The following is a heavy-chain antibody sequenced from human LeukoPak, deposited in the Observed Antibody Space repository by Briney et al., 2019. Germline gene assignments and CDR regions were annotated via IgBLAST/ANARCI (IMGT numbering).Heavy chain of an antibody. CDR2: IYSGSST. V-gene: IGHV3-66*01. CDR3: AMGAIVATIDY. Sequence: PGGSLRLSCAASGLTVSSNYMSWVRQAPGKGLEWVSLIYSGSSTYYADSVKGRFTISRDKSKNTLYLQMSSLRVEDTAVYYCAMGAIVATIDYGGQGTLVTVSS. CDR1: GLTVSSNY. D-gene: IGHD5-12*01. J-gene: IGHJ4*02.